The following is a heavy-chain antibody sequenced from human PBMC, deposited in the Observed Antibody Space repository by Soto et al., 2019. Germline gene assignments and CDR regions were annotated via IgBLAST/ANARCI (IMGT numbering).Heavy chain of an antibody. CDR2: ISYDGSNK. V-gene: IGHV3-30-3*01. CDR1: GFTFSSYA. J-gene: IGHJ4*02. D-gene: IGHD4-17*01. CDR3: GSGPQSTVTTLNFDY. Sequence: QVQLVESRGGVVQPGRSLRLSCAASGFTFSSYAMHWVRQAPGKGLEWVAVISYDGSNKYYADSVKGRFTISRDNSKNTLYLQMNSLRAEDTAVYYCGSGPQSTVTTLNFDYWGQGTLVTVSS.